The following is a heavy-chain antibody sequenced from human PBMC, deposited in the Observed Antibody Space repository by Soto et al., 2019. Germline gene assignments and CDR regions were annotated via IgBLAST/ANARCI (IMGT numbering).Heavy chain of an antibody. CDR3: ARGCSGGSCYGMDV. V-gene: IGHV1-69*06. J-gene: IGHJ6*02. D-gene: IGHD2-15*01. CDR2: IIPIFGTA. Sequence: ASVKVSCKASGGTFSSYALSWVRQAPGQGLEWMGGIIPIFGTANYAQKFQGRVTITADKSTSTAYMELSSLRSEDTAVYYCARGCSGGSCYGMDVWGQGTTVTVSS. CDR1: GGTFSSYA.